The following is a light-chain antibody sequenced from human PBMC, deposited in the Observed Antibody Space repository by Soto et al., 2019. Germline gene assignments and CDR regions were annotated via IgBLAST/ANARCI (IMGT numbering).Light chain of an antibody. V-gene: IGLV1-51*01. CDR2: DNH. CDR3: ATWDNSLSEVV. CDR1: SSNIGNNY. J-gene: IGLJ3*02. Sequence: QAVVTQPPSLSAAPGQKVTISCSGRSSNIGNNYVSWYQQLPGTAPTLLIFDNHKRPSGIPDRFSGSRSGSSATLGITGLQTGDEADYYCATWDNSLSEVVFGGGTKSPS.